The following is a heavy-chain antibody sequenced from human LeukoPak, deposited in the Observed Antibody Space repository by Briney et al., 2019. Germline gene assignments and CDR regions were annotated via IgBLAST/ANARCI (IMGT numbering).Heavy chain of an antibody. D-gene: IGHD6-19*01. J-gene: IGHJ4*02. CDR2: IYYSGST. Sequence: SETLSLTCTVSGGSISSYYWSWIRQPPGKGLEWIGYIYYSGSTNYNPSLKGRVTMTVDTSKNQFSLNLSSVTAADTAVYYCATIAVAGTSDYWGQGTLVTVSS. V-gene: IGHV4-59*12. CDR1: GGSISSYY. CDR3: ATIAVAGTSDY.